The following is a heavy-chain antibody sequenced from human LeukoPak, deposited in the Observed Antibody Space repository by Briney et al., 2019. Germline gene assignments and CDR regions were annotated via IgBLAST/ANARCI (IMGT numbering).Heavy chain of an antibody. J-gene: IGHJ3*02. Sequence: PSETLSLTCAVYGGSFSGYYWSWIRQPPGKGLEWIGEISHSGSTNYNPSLKSRVTISVDTSKNQFSLKLSSVTAADTAVYYCARGGPFYYDSSGYRDAFDIWGQGTMVTVSS. CDR1: GGSFSGYY. CDR2: ISHSGST. V-gene: IGHV4-34*01. D-gene: IGHD3-22*01. CDR3: ARGGPFYYDSSGYRDAFDI.